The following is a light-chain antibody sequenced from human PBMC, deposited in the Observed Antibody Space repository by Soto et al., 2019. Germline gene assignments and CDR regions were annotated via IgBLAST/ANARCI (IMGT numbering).Light chain of an antibody. Sequence: IVWTHSPATLCFSPGEIATLSFRASQSISNSLAWYQQKPGQAPRLIINDAFNRATGIPARFSGSGSGTDFTLTISGLEPDDFAVYYCQHRFSWPPAFGQGTKVDIK. V-gene: IGKV3-11*01. CDR2: DAF. CDR3: QHRFSWPPA. J-gene: IGKJ1*01. CDR1: QSISNS.